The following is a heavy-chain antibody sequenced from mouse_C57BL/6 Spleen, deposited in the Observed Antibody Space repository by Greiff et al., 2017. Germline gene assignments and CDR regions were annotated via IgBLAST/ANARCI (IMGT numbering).Heavy chain of an antibody. CDR3: ANRQLRAYYFDY. D-gene: IGHD3-2*02. CDR1: GYTFTDHT. J-gene: IGHJ2*01. Sequence: VQLQQSDAELVKPGASVKISCKVSGYTFTDHTIHWMKQRPEQGLEWIGYIYPRDGSTKYNEKFKGKSTLTADKSSSTAYMQLNSLTSEDSAVYFWANRQLRAYYFDYWGQGTTLTVSS. CDR2: IYPRDGST. V-gene: IGHV1-78*01.